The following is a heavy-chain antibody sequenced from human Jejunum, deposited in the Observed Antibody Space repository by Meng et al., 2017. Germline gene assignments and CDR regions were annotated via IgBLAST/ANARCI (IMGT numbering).Heavy chain of an antibody. Sequence: QVQLVQSGAEVKQPGASVRFTCTASGYIFRDYYMYWARQVPGQGLEWMGRTNPHNGDTSYAESFQGRVTMTRDTSTSTIYLYLTRMTSDDTAIYYCARERSGSNSWSNWGQGTLVTVSS. CDR2: TNPHNGDT. D-gene: IGHD6-13*01. CDR3: ARERSGSNSWSN. CDR1: GYIFRDYY. V-gene: IGHV1-2*06. J-gene: IGHJ4*02.